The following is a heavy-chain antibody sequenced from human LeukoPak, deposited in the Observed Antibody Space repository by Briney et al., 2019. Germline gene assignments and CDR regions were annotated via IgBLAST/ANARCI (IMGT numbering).Heavy chain of an antibody. Sequence: GRSLRLSCAASGFTFSSYAMHWVRHAPGKGLVWVSRINTDGSSTSYADSVKGRFTISRDNAKNTLYLQMNSLRAEDTAVYYCARDPYGSGSYYVGYYYYMDVWGKGTTVTVSS. V-gene: IGHV3-74*01. D-gene: IGHD3-10*01. CDR1: GFTFSSYA. CDR2: INTDGSST. CDR3: ARDPYGSGSYYVGYYYYMDV. J-gene: IGHJ6*03.